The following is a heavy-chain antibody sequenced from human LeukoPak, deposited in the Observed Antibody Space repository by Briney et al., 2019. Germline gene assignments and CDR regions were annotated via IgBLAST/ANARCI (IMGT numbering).Heavy chain of an antibody. Sequence: SETLSLTCTVSGYSLSSGYYWGWIRQPPGKGLEWIGSIYHSGRTFYNPSLKSRVTISVDTSKNQYSLKLTSVTAADTAVYYCARLNLPATRFDYWGQGTLVTVSS. V-gene: IGHV4-38-2*02. CDR2: IYHSGRT. CDR3: ARLNLPATRFDY. J-gene: IGHJ4*02. D-gene: IGHD5-24*01. CDR1: GYSLSSGYY.